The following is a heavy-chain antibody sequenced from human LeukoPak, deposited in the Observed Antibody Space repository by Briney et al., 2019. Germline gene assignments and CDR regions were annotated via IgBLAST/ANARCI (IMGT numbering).Heavy chain of an antibody. V-gene: IGHV4-59*08. CDR3: ARVNSSGWRKGGPDY. Sequence: SSETLSLTCTVSNDSIKDYYWNWIRQPPGKGLEWIGFISNSGSTYYNPSLKSRVTISVDTSKNQFSLKLSSVTAADTAVYYCARVNSSGWRKGGPDYWGQGTLVTVSS. CDR2: ISNSGST. D-gene: IGHD6-19*01. CDR1: NDSIKDYY. J-gene: IGHJ4*02.